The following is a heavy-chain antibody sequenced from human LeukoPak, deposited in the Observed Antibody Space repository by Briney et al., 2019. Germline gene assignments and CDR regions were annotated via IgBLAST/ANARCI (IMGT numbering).Heavy chain of an antibody. D-gene: IGHD2-15*01. CDR2: INPNSGDT. V-gene: IGHV1-2*02. CDR1: GYTFTGYY. J-gene: IGHJ4*02. CDR3: ARGKWSDY. Sequence: ASVKVSCKASGYTFTGYYMHWVRQAPGQGLEWMGWINPNSGDTHYAQKFQGRVTMTRDTSISTAYMELNSLRSDDTAVYYCARGKWSDYWGQGTLVTVPS.